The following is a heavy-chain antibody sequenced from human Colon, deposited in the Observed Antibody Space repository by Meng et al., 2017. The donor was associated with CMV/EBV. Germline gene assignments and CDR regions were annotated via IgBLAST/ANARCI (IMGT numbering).Heavy chain of an antibody. CDR1: GFSFSSYE. J-gene: IGHJ4*02. Sequence: GESLKISCTASGFSFSSYEMNWVRQTPGKGLEWVSSISGSGVTTYYSDAVKGRFTISRDNSRNTLYLQINSLRADDTAVYYCAKGADFHDFWSGFAYWGQGAVVTVSS. D-gene: IGHD3-3*01. CDR3: AKGADFHDFWSGFAY. V-gene: IGHV3-23*01. CDR2: ISGSGVTT.